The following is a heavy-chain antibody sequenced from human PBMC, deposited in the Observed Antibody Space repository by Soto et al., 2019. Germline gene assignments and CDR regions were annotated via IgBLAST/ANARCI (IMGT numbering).Heavy chain of an antibody. J-gene: IGHJ6*02. CDR3: ASWGGYSFGGDTPMEV. V-gene: IGHV1-69*12. D-gene: IGHD3-3*01. CDR1: GGTFSSYA. Sequence: QVQLVQSGAEVKKPGSSVKVSCKASGGTFSSYAISWVRQAPGQGLEWMGGIILIFGTANYAQKFQGRVTCTGEESTSTAYRELSSLRSEDTAVYYCASWGGYSFGGDTPMEVLGQGATVTVSS. CDR2: IILIFGTA.